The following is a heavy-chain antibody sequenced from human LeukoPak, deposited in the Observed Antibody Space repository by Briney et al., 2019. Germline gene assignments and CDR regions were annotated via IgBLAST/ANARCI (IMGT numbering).Heavy chain of an antibody. D-gene: IGHD2-21*02. CDR1: GFTFSNYW. CDR3: THTYCGGDCYSFYYFDY. V-gene: IGHV3-7*01. CDR2: IKQDGSEK. J-gene: IGHJ4*02. Sequence: GGSLRLSCAASGFTFSNYWMSWVRQAPGKGLEWVANIKQDGSEKYYVDSVKGRFTISRDNAKNSLYLQMNSLRAEDTAVYYCTHTYCGGDCYSFYYFDYWGQGTLVTVSS.